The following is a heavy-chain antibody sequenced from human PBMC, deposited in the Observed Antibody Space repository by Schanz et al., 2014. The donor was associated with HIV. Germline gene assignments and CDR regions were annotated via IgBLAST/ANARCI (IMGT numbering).Heavy chain of an antibody. D-gene: IGHD4-17*01. CDR1: GFTFSNYG. CDR3: ARQGLRFSFWLDY. CDR2: IWYDGSNK. Sequence: ESGGGVVQPGGSLRLSCAASGFTFSNYGMHWVRQAPGKGLEWVAAIWYDGSNKFYADSVKGRFTISRDNSKNTLYLQMNNLRAEDTAVYGCARQGLRFSFWLDYWGQGTPVTVS. J-gene: IGHJ4*02. V-gene: IGHV3-33*08.